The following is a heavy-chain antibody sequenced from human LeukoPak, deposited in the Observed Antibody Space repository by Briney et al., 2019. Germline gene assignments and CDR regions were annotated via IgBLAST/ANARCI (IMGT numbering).Heavy chain of an antibody. CDR2: IYPGDSDT. V-gene: IGHV5-51*01. CDR3: ARQPKGSCGSSSCYAPFNWFDP. CDR1: GYSFTSYW. J-gene: IGHJ5*02. D-gene: IGHD2-2*01. Sequence: GESLMISCKGSGYSFTSYWLAWVRQMPGKGLEWMGIIYPGDSDTRYRPSFQGQITISVDKSISTAYLQWSSLKASDTAIYYCARQPKGSCGSSSCYAPFNWFDPWGQGTLVTVSS.